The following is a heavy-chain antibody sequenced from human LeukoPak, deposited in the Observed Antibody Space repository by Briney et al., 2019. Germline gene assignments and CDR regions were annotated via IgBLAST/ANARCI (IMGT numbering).Heavy chain of an antibody. D-gene: IGHD4-23*01. Sequence: GGSLRLSCAASGFTVSSNYMSWVRQAPGKGLEWVSSIRSSSSYIYYADSVKGRFTISRDNSKNALYLQMNSLRAEDTAVYYCAKGGYHGNAPGYWGQGTLVTVSS. CDR2: IRSSSSYI. J-gene: IGHJ4*02. CDR1: GFTVSSNY. CDR3: AKGGYHGNAPGY. V-gene: IGHV3-21*01.